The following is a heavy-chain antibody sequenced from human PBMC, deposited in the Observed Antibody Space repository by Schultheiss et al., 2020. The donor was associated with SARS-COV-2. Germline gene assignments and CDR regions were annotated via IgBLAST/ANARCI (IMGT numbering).Heavy chain of an antibody. V-gene: IGHV1-2*02. CDR3: ARSLRKGDYFDY. CDR2: INPNSGGT. Sequence: ASVKVSCKASGYTFTSYDINWVRQATGQGLEWMGWINPNSGGTNYAQKFQGRVTMTRDTSISTAYMELSRLRSDDTAVYYCARSLRKGDYFDYWGQGTLVTVSS. D-gene: IGHD3-3*01. CDR1: GYTFTSYD. J-gene: IGHJ4*02.